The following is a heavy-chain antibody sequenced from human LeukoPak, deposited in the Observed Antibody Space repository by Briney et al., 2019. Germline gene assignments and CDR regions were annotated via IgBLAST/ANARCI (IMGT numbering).Heavy chain of an antibody. Sequence: PGGSLRLSCAASGFTFRSHWMHWVRQAPGKGLVWVSGISGSGGSTYYADSVKGRFTISRDNSKNTLYLQMNSLRAEDTAVYYCAKGSSSYYFAFDIWGQGTMVTVSS. V-gene: IGHV3-23*01. CDR1: GFTFRSHW. CDR3: AKGSSSYYFAFDI. CDR2: ISGSGGST. J-gene: IGHJ3*02. D-gene: IGHD6-13*01.